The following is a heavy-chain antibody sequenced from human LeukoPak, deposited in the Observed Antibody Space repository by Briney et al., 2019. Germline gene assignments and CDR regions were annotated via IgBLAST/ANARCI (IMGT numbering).Heavy chain of an antibody. J-gene: IGHJ6*03. Sequence: GASVKVSCKASGYTLTSYDINWVRQATGQGLEWMGWMNPNSGNTGYAQKFQGRVTMTRNTSISTAYMELSSLRSEDTAVYYCARVPSIAARLGNYYYYYMDVWGKGTTVTVSS. CDR1: GYTLTSYD. CDR3: ARVPSIAARLGNYYYYYMDV. CDR2: MNPNSGNT. D-gene: IGHD6-6*01. V-gene: IGHV1-8*01.